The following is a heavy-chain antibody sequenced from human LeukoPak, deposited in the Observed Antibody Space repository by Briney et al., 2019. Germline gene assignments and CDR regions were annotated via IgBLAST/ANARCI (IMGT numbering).Heavy chain of an antibody. D-gene: IGHD6-13*01. CDR1: GFTFSSYG. CDR3: AKTRSGQYSSSWYWAFDI. J-gene: IGHJ3*02. CDR2: IWSRSNQ. Sequence: GGSLRLSCAASGFTFSSYGMHWVRQAPGKGLGWVATIWSRSNQLYADSVKGRFTISRDNAKNSLYLQMNSLRAEDTALYYCAKTRSGQYSSSWYWAFDIWGQGTMVTVSS. V-gene: IGHV3-30*02.